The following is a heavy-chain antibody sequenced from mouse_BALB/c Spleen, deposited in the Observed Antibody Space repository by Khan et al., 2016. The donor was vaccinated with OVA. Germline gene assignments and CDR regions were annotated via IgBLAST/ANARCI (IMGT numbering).Heavy chain of an antibody. CDR1: GYTFTTYW. J-gene: IGHJ2*01. CDR2: INPTSGYT. V-gene: IGHV1-7*01. CDR3: TRDRIDY. Sequence: VELVESGAELAKPGASVKMSCKASGYTFTTYWMHWVKQRPGQGLEWIGYINPTSGYTDYNDKFKDRATLSADKPYSTAYMQLNSLTSEDSAVYYCTRDRIDYWGQGTTLTVSS.